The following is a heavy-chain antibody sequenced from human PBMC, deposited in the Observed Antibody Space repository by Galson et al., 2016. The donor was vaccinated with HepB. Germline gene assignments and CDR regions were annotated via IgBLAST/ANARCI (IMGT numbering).Heavy chain of an antibody. Sequence: SLRLSCAASGFTFSRYAMSWVRQAPGKGLEWVSVISGSGDRRYYADSVKGRFIISRDNSRNTVYLQMNSLRAEDTAVYYCARDGIHTSGWYGSWGQGTLVTVSS. V-gene: IGHV3-23*01. CDR2: ISGSGDRR. CDR1: GFTFSRYA. J-gene: IGHJ5*02. D-gene: IGHD6-19*01. CDR3: ARDGIHTSGWYGS.